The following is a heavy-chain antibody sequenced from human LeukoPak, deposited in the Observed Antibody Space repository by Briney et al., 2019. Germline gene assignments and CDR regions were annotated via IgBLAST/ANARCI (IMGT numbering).Heavy chain of an antibody. CDR2: IYYSGST. Sequence: SETLSLTCSVSGGPISGYYWNWIRQPPGKGLEWIGYIYYSGSTNYNPSLKSRVSISGDMSKNQISLKVESVTAADTAVYYCARLRGRSGSYSVDPWGQGTLVTVSS. J-gene: IGHJ5*02. CDR3: ARLRGRSGSYSVDP. V-gene: IGHV4-59*01. D-gene: IGHD3-10*01. CDR1: GGPISGYY.